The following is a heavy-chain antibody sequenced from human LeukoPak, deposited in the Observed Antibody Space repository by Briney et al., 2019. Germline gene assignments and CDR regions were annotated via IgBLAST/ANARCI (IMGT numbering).Heavy chain of an antibody. J-gene: IGHJ6*02. Sequence: GGSLRLSCAASGFTFSSYAMSWVRLAPGKGLEWVSSISVIGGSTYYADSVRGRFTISRDNSKNTLYLQMNSLRAEETAVYYCAAAYFGMDQYYYGMDVWGQGTTVTVSS. V-gene: IGHV3-23*01. CDR3: AAAYFGMDQYYYGMDV. CDR1: GFTFSSYA. D-gene: IGHD3-16*01. CDR2: ISVIGGST.